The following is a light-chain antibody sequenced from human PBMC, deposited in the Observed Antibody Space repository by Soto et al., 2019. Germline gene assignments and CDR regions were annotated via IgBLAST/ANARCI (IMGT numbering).Light chain of an antibody. CDR1: KIGSKS. CDR2: DDR. Sequence: SYELTQPPSVSVAPGQAARITCGGSKIGSKSVHWYQQKPGQAPVLVVYDDRDRPSGIPERFSGSNSGNTATLTISRVEAGDEADYYCQVWDISSDHVVVFGGGTKLTVL. J-gene: IGLJ2*01. V-gene: IGLV3-21*02. CDR3: QVWDISSDHVVV.